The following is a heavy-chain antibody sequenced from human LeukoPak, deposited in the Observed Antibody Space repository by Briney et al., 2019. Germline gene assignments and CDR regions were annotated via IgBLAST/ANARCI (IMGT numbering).Heavy chain of an antibody. CDR2: VYSDGST. Sequence: RGSLRLSCAASGLTVSSHYTSWVRQAPGKGLEWVSLVYSDGSTYYADSVKGRFTISRDNSKNTLYLQMNSLRSDDTAVYYCARDWQLERLHIDYWGQGTLVTVSS. J-gene: IGHJ4*02. V-gene: IGHV3-53*05. CDR3: ARDWQLERLHIDY. D-gene: IGHD1-1*01. CDR1: GLTVSSHY.